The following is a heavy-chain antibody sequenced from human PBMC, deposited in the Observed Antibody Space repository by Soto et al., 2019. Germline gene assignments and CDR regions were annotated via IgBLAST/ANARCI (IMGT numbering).Heavy chain of an antibody. J-gene: IGHJ6*02. Sequence: QVQLGQPGAELRKPGSSVKVSCKASGGTFSDFTINWVRQAPGQRLEWMGGIIPIFDTVNYEEKFQGRVTITADESTSTSFMEVSSLRSEDTAVYYCARNGTLTGYSYGMDVWGQGTMVTVSS. D-gene: IGHD1-1*01. V-gene: IGHV1-69*01. CDR1: GGTFSDFT. CDR3: ARNGTLTGYSYGMDV. CDR2: IIPIFDTV.